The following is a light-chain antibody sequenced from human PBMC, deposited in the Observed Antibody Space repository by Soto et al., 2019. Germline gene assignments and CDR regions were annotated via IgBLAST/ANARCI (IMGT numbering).Light chain of an antibody. J-gene: IGKJ4*01. V-gene: IGKV4-1*01. CDR1: QSILYTSNNKNY. CDR3: QHYYNTPLT. CDR2: WAS. Sequence: DIVMTQSPDSLAVSLGERATINCKSSQSILYTSNNKNYLAWYQQKPGEPPKLLIYWASTRESGVPDRFSGSGSGTDFTLTISSLQAEDVGVYYCQHYYNTPLTFGGGTKVEIK.